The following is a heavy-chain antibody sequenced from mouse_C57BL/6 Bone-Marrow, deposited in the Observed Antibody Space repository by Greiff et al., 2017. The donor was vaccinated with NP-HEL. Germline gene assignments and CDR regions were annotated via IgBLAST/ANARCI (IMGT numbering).Heavy chain of an antibody. J-gene: IGHJ4*01. CDR3: SRYDGYYYAIDY. V-gene: IGHV1-81*01. CDR1: GYTFTRYG. D-gene: IGHD2-3*01. CDR2: IYPRLVPT. Sequence: VQLQESGAELARPVSSFPLSFPSSGYTFTRYGISWVKQRPGQGLEWIGEIYPRLVPTSYNEKFKGKATLTADKSSSTAYMELRSLTSEDSAVYFYSRYDGYYYAIDYWGQGTSVTVSS.